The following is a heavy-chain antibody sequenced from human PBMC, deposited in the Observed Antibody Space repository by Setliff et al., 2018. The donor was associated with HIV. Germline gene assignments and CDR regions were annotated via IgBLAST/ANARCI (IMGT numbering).Heavy chain of an antibody. CDR3: NTYYGSGSYYYYYYYMDV. CDR1: GFTFSNYN. J-gene: IGHJ6*03. D-gene: IGHD3-10*01. V-gene: IGHV3-49*04. Sequence: LRLSCAASGFTFSNYNMNWVRQAPGKGLEWVGFIRSKTYGGTTEYAASVKGRFTISRDDSKNIAYLQMNSLKTEDTAIYYCNTYYGSGSYYYYYYYMDVWGKGTTVTVSS. CDR2: IRSKTYGGTT.